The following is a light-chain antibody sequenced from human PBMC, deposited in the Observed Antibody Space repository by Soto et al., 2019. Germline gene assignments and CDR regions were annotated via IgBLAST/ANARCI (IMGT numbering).Light chain of an antibody. CDR2: AAS. V-gene: IGKV1-27*01. CDR1: QDISIY. Sequence: DIQMTQSPSSLSASVGDRVTITCRASQDISIYLAWYQQKPGKVPKLLIYAASTLQSGVPSRFSGSGSGTDLSITISSLQAEDVATYYCQRYNTVPVTFGPGTKVDIK. CDR3: QRYNTVPVT. J-gene: IGKJ3*01.